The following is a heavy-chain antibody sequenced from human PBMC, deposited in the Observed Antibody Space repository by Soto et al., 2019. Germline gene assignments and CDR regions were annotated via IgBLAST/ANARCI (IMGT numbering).Heavy chain of an antibody. CDR2: TYYSGIT. CDR3: ARGSSIAGLYYGMDV. Sequence: QVQLQESGPGLVKPSQTLSLTCTVSGGSISSGGYYWTWIRQHPGKGLGWLGYTYYSGITYYNPSIKRRVTISLDTSKTQFSLKLSSVTAADTAVYYCARGSSIAGLYYGMDVWGQGTTVTVSS. CDR1: GGSISSGGYY. V-gene: IGHV4-31*03. D-gene: IGHD6-6*01. J-gene: IGHJ6*02.